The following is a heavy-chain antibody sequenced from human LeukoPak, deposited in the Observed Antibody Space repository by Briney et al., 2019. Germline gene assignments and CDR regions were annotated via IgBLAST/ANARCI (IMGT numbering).Heavy chain of an antibody. CDR3: ARAAGDLDY. V-gene: IGHV1-8*01. J-gene: IGHJ4*02. CDR2: MNPNSGNT. CDR1: GYTFTSYD. Sequence: ASVKVSCKAFGYTFTSYDVNWVRQATGHRLEWVGWMNPNSGNTGSAQKFQGRVTMTRDTSISTAYMELSSLRSEDTAIYYCARAAGDLDYWGQGTLVTVSS.